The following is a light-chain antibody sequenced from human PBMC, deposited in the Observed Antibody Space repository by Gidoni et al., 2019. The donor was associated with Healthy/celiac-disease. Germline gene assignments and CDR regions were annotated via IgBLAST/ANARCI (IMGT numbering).Light chain of an antibody. CDR1: QSINSW. J-gene: IGKJ2*01. Sequence: EIQMTQPPSTLSASVGDRVTKTCRASQSINSWLAWYQQKPGQAPKLLIYMASSLECGVPSRFSGSGSGTEFTLTISSLQPDDVAIYYCQQYNSYLSTFGQGTKLEIK. V-gene: IGKV1-5*03. CDR2: MAS. CDR3: QQYNSYLST.